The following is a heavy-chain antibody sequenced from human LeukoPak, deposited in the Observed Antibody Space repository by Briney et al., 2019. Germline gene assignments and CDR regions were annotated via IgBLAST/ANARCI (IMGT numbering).Heavy chain of an antibody. CDR1: GGSFSDHY. D-gene: IGHD3-3*01. CDR3: ASSTIFGVVANWFDP. V-gene: IGHV4-34*01. Sequence: SETLSLTCAVYGGSFSDHYWNWIRQPPGKGLEWIGEINHSGSTNYNPSLKSRITISVDTSKNQFSLKLNSVTAADTAVYYCASSTIFGVVANWFDPWGRGTLVTVSS. CDR2: INHSGST. J-gene: IGHJ5*02.